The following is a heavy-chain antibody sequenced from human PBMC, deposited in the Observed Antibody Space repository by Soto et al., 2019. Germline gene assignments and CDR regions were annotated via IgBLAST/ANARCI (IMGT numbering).Heavy chain of an antibody. V-gene: IGHV3-23*01. J-gene: IGHJ4*02. CDR2: IGGTGGST. D-gene: IGHD3-10*01. CDR1: GFTLRSYA. Sequence: PGGSLRLSCAASGFTLRSYAMSWVRQAPGKGLEWVSGIGGTGGSTYYADSVKGRFTISRDNSKNTLFLQVNSLRAEDTAVYYCARDYFGFDYWGQGTLVTVSS. CDR3: ARDYFGFDY.